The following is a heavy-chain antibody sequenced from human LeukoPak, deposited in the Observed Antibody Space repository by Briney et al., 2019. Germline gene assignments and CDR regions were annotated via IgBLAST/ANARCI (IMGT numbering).Heavy chain of an antibody. CDR2: IKAKTDGGTI. J-gene: IGHJ4*02. V-gene: IGHV3-15*01. CDR3: ATGSASYYGIDY. D-gene: IGHD1-26*01. Sequence: KSGGSLRLSCAASGFIFSNAWMSCVRQAPGKGLEWVGRIKAKTDGGTINYAAPVKGRFTISRDDSKDTLYLQMNSLKIEDSAVYYCATGSASYYGIDYWGQGSLVTVSS. CDR1: GFIFSNAW.